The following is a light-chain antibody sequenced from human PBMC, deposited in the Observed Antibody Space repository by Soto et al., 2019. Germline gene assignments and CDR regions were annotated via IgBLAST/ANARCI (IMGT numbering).Light chain of an antibody. Sequence: DIVMTQSPASLAVSLGARATINCKSSQSVLYSSNNKSYLAWFQQKPGQPPKLLIYWASNRESGVPDRFSGSGSGTDFTLSISSLQAGDVAVYYCQQYYSTPLTFGGGTKVEIK. CDR1: QSVLYSSNNKSY. CDR2: WAS. J-gene: IGKJ4*01. CDR3: QQYYSTPLT. V-gene: IGKV4-1*01.